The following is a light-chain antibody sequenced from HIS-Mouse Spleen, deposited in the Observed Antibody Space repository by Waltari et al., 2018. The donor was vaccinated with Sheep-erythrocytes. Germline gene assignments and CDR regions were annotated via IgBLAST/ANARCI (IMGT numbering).Light chain of an antibody. CDR1: ALPKKY. Sequence: SYELTQPPSVSVSPGQTARITCSVDALPKKYAYWYQQTSGQAPVLVIYEDSKRPSGIPERVSGSRSGTMANLTISGAQVEDDADYYCYSTDSSSNHWVFGGGTKLTVL. CDR2: EDS. J-gene: IGLJ3*02. CDR3: YSTDSSSNHWV. V-gene: IGLV3-10*01.